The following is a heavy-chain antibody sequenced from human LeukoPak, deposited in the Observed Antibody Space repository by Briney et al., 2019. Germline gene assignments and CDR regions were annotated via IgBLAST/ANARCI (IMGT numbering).Heavy chain of an antibody. CDR2: ISGRGASK. CDR3: ARCTTVTTFSDY. CDR1: GLTFNNYA. J-gene: IGHJ4*02. Sequence: GGSLRLSCAVSGLTFNNYAMSWVRQAPGKGLEWVSGISGRGASKYYADSVKGRFTISRDNSKNTLYLQMNSLRAEDTAVYYCARCTTVTTFSDYWGQGTLVTVSS. D-gene: IGHD4-17*01. V-gene: IGHV3-23*01.